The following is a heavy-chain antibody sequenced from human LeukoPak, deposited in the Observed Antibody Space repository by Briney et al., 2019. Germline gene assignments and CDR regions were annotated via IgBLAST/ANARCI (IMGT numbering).Heavy chain of an antibody. J-gene: IGHJ6*02. CDR3: ARVSPVPAAYEDYYYYGMDV. D-gene: IGHD2-2*01. V-gene: IGHV1-18*01. Sequence: ASVKVSCKVSGYTLTELSMHWVRQAPGQGLEWMGWISAYNGNTNYAQKLQGRVTMTTDTSTSTAYMELRSLRSDDTAVYYCARVSPVPAAYEDYYYYGMDVWGQGTTVTVSS. CDR1: GYTLTELS. CDR2: ISAYNGNT.